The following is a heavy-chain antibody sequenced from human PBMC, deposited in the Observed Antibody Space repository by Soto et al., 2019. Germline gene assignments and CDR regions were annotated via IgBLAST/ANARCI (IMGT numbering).Heavy chain of an antibody. J-gene: IGHJ4*02. D-gene: IGHD2-21*02. CDR3: ARQLAYCAGDCYTEPIDY. Sequence: QAQLVQSGAEVTKPGASVKVSCEASGYSFTVYYIHWVRQAPGQGLEWMGWVNPNNGGTKYAQKFQGTVTMTRDTSITTAYMELSRLRSDDTAVYYCARQLAYCAGDCYTEPIDYWGQGTLVTVSS. V-gene: IGHV1-2*02. CDR1: GYSFTVYY. CDR2: VNPNNGGT.